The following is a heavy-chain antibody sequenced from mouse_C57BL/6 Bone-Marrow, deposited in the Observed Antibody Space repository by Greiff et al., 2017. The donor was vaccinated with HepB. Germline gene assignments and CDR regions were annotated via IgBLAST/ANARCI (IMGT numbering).Heavy chain of an antibody. CDR2: ISNGGGST. Sequence: EVKLMESGGGLVQPGGSLKLSCAASGFTFSDYYMYWVRQTPEKRLEWVAYISNGGGSTYYPDTVKGRFTISRDNAKNTLYLQMSRLKSEDTAMYYCASTIVTPYYAMDYWGQGTSVTVSS. CDR1: GFTFSDYY. V-gene: IGHV5-12*01. CDR3: ASTIVTPYYAMDY. D-gene: IGHD2-5*01. J-gene: IGHJ4*01.